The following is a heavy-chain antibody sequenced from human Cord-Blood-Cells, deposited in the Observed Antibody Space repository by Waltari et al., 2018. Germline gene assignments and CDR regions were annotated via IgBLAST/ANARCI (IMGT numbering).Heavy chain of an antibody. D-gene: IGHD6-13*01. J-gene: IGHJ3*02. CDR1: GFTFSGYS. V-gene: IGHV3-21*01. CDR2: ISSSSSYI. CDR3: ARVSSWYAFDI. Sequence: EVQLVESGGGLVKPGGSLRLSCAASGFTFSGYSMNWVRQAPGKGLEWVSSISSSSSYIYYADSVKGRFTISRDNAKNSLYLQMNSLRAEDTAVYYCARVSSWYAFDIWGQGTMVTVSS.